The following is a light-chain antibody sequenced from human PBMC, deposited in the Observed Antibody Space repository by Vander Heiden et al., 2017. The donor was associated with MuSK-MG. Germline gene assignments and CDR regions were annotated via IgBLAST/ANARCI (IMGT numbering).Light chain of an antibody. CDR3: QQSYTNPFT. J-gene: IGKJ3*01. CDR1: QSIATY. Sequence: DIQMTHSPSSLSASVGDRITITCRASQSIATYLNWYQQKPGKPPKMLIFGASSLQSGVPSRFSGSGSGTDSTLTISSLQPEDFATYFCQQSYTNPFTFGPGTKVDIK. CDR2: GAS. V-gene: IGKV1-39*01.